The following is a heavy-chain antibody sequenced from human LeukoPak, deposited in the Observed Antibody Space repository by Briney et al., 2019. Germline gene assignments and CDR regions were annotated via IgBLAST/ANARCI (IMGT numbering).Heavy chain of an antibody. CDR3: ARGPGYRGAFDI. V-gene: IGHV4-34*01. Sequence: SETLSLTCAVYGGSFSGYYWSWIRQPPGKGLEWIGEINHSGSTNYNPSLKSRVTISVDTSKNQFSLKLSSVTAADTAVYYCARGPGYRGAFDIWGQGTMVTVSS. D-gene: IGHD5-24*01. CDR2: INHSGST. CDR1: GGSFSGYY. J-gene: IGHJ3*02.